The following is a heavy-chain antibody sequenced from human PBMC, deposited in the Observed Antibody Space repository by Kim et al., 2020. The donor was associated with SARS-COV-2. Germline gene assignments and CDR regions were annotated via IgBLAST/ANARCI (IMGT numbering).Heavy chain of an antibody. V-gene: IGHV4-34*01. D-gene: IGHD4-17*01. Sequence: SETLSLTCAVYGGSFSGYYWSWIRQPPGKGLEWIGEINHSGSTNYNPSLKSRVTISVDTSKNQFSLKLSSVTAADTAVYYCARADYGDYSSDAFDIWGQGTMVTVSS. J-gene: IGHJ3*02. CDR3: ARADYGDYSSDAFDI. CDR2: INHSGST. CDR1: GGSFSGYY.